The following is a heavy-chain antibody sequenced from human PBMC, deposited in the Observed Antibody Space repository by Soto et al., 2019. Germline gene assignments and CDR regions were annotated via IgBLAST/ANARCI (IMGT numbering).Heavy chain of an antibody. V-gene: IGHV4-4*07. Sequence: QVQLQESGPGLVKPSETLSLTCTVSGGSISSYYWSWIRQPAGKGLEWIGRIYTSGSTNYNPSLKSRVTMSVDTSKNQFPLKLSSVTAADTAVYYCARVSMYSSGWYGNYYYGMDVWGQGTTVTVSS. CDR2: IYTSGST. CDR1: GGSISSYY. D-gene: IGHD6-19*01. CDR3: ARVSMYSSGWYGNYYYGMDV. J-gene: IGHJ6*02.